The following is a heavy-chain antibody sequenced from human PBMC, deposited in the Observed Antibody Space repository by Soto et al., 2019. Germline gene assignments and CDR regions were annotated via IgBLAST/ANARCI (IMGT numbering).Heavy chain of an antibody. Sequence: GGALRLSCAASGFTFSDYYMSWIRQAPGKGLEWVSYISSSSSYTNYADSVKGRFTISRDNAKNSLYLQMNSLRAEDTAVYYCARSITDYYDSSGYYDDYWGQGTLVTVSS. CDR2: ISSSSSYT. J-gene: IGHJ4*02. D-gene: IGHD3-22*01. CDR3: ARSITDYYDSSGYYDDY. CDR1: GFTFSDYY. V-gene: IGHV3-11*03.